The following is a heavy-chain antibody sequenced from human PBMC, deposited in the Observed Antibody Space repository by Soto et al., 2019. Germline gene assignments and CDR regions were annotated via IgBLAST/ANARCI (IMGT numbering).Heavy chain of an antibody. D-gene: IGHD3-22*01. V-gene: IGHV3-30*18. CDR1: GFTFSSYG. Sequence: GGSLRLSCAASGFTFSSYGMHWVRQAPGKGLEWVAVISYDGSNKYYEYSVKGRFTISREHSKYTLYLPMNCLRAEDTAVYYCAKPDYYDSSGYYPPSYAFDIWGQGTMVTVSS. J-gene: IGHJ3*02. CDR2: ISYDGSNK. CDR3: AKPDYYDSSGYYPPSYAFDI.